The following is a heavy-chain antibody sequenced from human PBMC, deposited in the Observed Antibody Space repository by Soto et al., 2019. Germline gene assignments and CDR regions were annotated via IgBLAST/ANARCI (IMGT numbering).Heavy chain of an antibody. J-gene: IGHJ3*02. CDR2: ISSSSSYT. D-gene: IGHD6-19*01. Sequence: GGSLRLSCAASGFTFSSYSMNWVRQAPGKGLEWVSSISSSSSYTNYADSVKGRFTISRDNAKNSLYLQMKRLRAEDTAVYYCASLIRSGWYRLRPTDAFDIWGQATLVTVSS. CDR1: GFTFSSYS. CDR3: ASLIRSGWYRLRPTDAFDI. V-gene: IGHV3-21*01.